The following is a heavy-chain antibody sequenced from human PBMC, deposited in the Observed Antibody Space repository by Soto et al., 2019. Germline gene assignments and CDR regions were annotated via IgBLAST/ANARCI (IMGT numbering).Heavy chain of an antibody. CDR3: ARRREGTGRTLDY. D-gene: IGHD1-1*01. J-gene: IGHJ4*02. V-gene: IGHV3-7*05. Sequence: EVHLVESGGGLVQRGGSLRLSCAASGFTFRAYWMSWVRQAPGKGLEWVANIDQDGSGEYYVDSVRGRFTISRDNAHNSLYLQTNSLRDEDTAVYFCARRREGTGRTLDYWGQGTLVTVSS. CDR1: GFTFRAYW. CDR2: IDQDGSGE.